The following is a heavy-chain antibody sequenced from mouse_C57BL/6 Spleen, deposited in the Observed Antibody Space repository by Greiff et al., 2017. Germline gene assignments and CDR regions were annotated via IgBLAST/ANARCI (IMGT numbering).Heavy chain of an antibody. CDR3: ARVEDYCSSCYFDY. V-gene: IGHV8-8*01. J-gene: IGHJ2*01. CDR2: IWWDADK. Sequence: VTLKESGPGILQPSQTLSLTCSFSGFSLSTFGMGVGWIRQPSGKGLEWLAHIWWDADKYYNPALKSRLTISKDTSKNQVFLKIANVDTADTATYYCARVEDYCSSCYFDYWGQGTTLTVSS. D-gene: IGHD1-1*01. CDR1: GFSLSTFGMG.